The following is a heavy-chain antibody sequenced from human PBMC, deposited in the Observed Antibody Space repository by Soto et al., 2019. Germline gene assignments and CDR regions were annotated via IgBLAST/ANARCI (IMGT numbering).Heavy chain of an antibody. CDR1: GGSFSCYY. V-gene: IGHV4-34*01. J-gene: IGHJ6*02. Sequence: SETLSLTCAVYGGSFSCYYWSWIRQPPGKGLEWIGEINHSGSTNYNPSLKSRVTISVDTSQNQFSLKLSSVTAAETAVYYCERSNVLLWFGELLGGDYYYGMDVWGRGTTVTVSS. CDR3: ERSNVLLWFGELLGGDYYYGMDV. D-gene: IGHD3-10*01. CDR2: INHSGST.